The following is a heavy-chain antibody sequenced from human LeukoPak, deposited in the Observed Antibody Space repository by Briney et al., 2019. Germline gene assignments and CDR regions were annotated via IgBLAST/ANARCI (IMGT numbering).Heavy chain of an antibody. D-gene: IGHD5-24*01. J-gene: IGHJ4*02. CDR3: TRDAWMALTPLDY. Sequence: GGSVTLPCAASGFTFSSYWMHWVRQAPGKGLAWVSRIHSDGCTPNYADSLRGRFTISRDNAKNTLYLQMNSLRAEDTAVYHCTRDAWMALTPLDYWGQVPRVTVSS. V-gene: IGHV3-74*01. CDR1: GFTFSSYW. CDR2: IHSDGCTP.